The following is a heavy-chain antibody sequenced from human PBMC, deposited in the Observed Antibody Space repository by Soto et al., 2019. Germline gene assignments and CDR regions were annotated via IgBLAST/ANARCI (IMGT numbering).Heavy chain of an antibody. CDR1: GYTFPSYG. J-gene: IGHJ3*02. CDR3: ARDKELGGAFYI. Sequence: ASVKVSCKASGYTFPSYGITWVRQAPGQGLEWMGWISAYNGNTNYVQKFLGRVSMTTDTSTSTAYMELRSLRYDDTAMYYCARDKELGGAFYIWGQGTMVTVS. D-gene: IGHD3-10*01. V-gene: IGHV1-18*01. CDR2: ISAYNGNT.